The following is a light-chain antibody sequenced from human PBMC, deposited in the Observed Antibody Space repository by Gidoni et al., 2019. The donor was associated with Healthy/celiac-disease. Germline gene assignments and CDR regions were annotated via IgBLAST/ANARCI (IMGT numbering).Light chain of an antibody. J-gene: IGKJ5*01. CDR1: QCDSSSH. Sequence: EIVFTQSPGTLSLSPGESATLSCRASQCDSSSHLAVYQQKPGQAPRPLIYGASSRATGIPDRFSGSVSGTDFTLTLSRLEPEDFAVYYCQRYGSSAITFGQGTRLEIK. CDR2: GAS. CDR3: QRYGSSAIT. V-gene: IGKV3-20*01.